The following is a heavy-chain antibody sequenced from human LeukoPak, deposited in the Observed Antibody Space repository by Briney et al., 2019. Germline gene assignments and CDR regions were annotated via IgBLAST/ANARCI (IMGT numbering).Heavy chain of an antibody. J-gene: IGHJ6*02. V-gene: IGHV4-61*02. CDR2: IYTSGST. Sequence: SQTLPLTCTVSGGSISSGSYYWSWIRQPAGKGLEWIGRIYTSGSTNYNPSLKSRVTISVDTSKNQFSLKLSSVTAADTAVYYCARHGRYFDWSVPYYYYGMDVWGQGTTVTVSS. D-gene: IGHD3-9*01. CDR3: ARHGRYFDWSVPYYYYGMDV. CDR1: GGSISSGSYY.